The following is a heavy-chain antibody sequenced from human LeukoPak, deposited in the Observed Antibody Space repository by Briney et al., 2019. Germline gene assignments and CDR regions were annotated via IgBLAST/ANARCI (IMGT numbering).Heavy chain of an antibody. V-gene: IGHV3-23*01. CDR2: ISGGGGTT. Sequence: PGGSLRLSCAASGFTFSSYAMNWVRQAPGKGLEWVSAISGGGGTTYYADSVKGRFTISRDNAKNSLYLQMNSLRAEDTAVYYCAREVVGTTSEFDYWGQGTLVTVSS. CDR1: GFTFSSYA. D-gene: IGHD1-26*01. J-gene: IGHJ4*02. CDR3: AREVVGTTSEFDY.